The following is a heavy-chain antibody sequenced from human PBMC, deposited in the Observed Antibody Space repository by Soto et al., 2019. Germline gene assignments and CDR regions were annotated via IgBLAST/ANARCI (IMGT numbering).Heavy chain of an antibody. CDR2: INHSGST. CDR3: ARTYLGDYEYFQH. Sequence: SETLSLTCAVYGGSFSGYYLSWIRQPPGKGLEWIGEINHSGSTNYNPSLKSRVTISVDTSKNQFSLKLSSVTAADTAVYYCARTYLGDYEYFQHWGQGTLVTVSS. D-gene: IGHD4-17*01. V-gene: IGHV4-34*01. CDR1: GGSFSGYY. J-gene: IGHJ1*01.